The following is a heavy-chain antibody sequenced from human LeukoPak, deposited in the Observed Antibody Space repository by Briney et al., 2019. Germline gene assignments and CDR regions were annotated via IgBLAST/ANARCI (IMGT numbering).Heavy chain of an antibody. CDR3: AKVGSADDYYFDY. J-gene: IGHJ4*02. CDR2: IGNSAGST. CDR1: GFTFSTSA. Sequence: GGSLRLSCAASGFTFSTSAMTWVRQSPGKGLEWVSGIGNSAGSTYYADSVKGRFTISRDNSKNTLYLQMNSLRDEDTAVYYCAKVGSADDYYFDYWGQGTLVTVSS. D-gene: IGHD3-3*01. V-gene: IGHV3-23*01.